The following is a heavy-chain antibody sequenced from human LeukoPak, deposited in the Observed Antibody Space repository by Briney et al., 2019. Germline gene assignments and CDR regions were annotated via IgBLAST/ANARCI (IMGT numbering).Heavy chain of an antibody. CDR2: ITSNGGTT. CDR1: GFTFSSYV. J-gene: IGHJ4*02. CDR3: VQYYYDSSGYQRYFDY. Sequence: GGSLRLSCSASGFTFSSYVMHWVRQAPGKGLEYVSAITSNGGTTYYADSVKGRFTISRDNSKNTLYLQMSSLRAEDTAVFYCVQYYYDSSGYQRYFDYWGQGTLVTVPS. D-gene: IGHD3-22*01. V-gene: IGHV3-64D*09.